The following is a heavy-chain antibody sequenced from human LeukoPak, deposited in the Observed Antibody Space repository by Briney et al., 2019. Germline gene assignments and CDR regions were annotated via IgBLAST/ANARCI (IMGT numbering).Heavy chain of an antibody. CDR1: GYTLTELS. CDR2: IGAHSGDT. Sequence: ASVKVSCKVSGYTLTELSMHWVRQAPGQGLEWMGWIGAHSGDTYYAQKFQGRLTLTTETSMTTAYMELRSLRSDDTAMYYCARDEHRLGSYRDYWGQGTPVTVSS. D-gene: IGHD3-16*01. CDR3: ARDEHRLGSYRDY. J-gene: IGHJ4*02. V-gene: IGHV1-2*02.